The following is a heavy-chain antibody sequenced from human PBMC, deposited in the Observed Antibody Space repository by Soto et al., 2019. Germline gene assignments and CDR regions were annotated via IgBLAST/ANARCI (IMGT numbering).Heavy chain of an antibody. CDR2: TSYSGTT. V-gene: IGHV4-59*01. CDR1: GGSISSYY. Sequence: PSETLSLTCTVSGGSISSYYWSWIRQPPGKGLEWIGYTSYSGTTNYNPSLKSRVTVSADTPENQFSLKLSSVTAADTAVYYCARDAAVHFDYWGQGTLVTVSS. J-gene: IGHJ4*02. CDR3: ARDAAVHFDY. D-gene: IGHD6-25*01.